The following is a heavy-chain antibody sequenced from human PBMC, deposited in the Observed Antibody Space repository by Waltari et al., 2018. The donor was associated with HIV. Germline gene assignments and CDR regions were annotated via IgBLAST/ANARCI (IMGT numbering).Heavy chain of an antibody. CDR3: ARADVLGVGEADLLH. Sequence: QVQLVQSGAEVKKPGSSVKVSCKASGGTFSTSGINWIRQAPGQGLEWMGRVIPFLGIANYARQFQGRVTISADTSTNTTYMALTGLKFEDTAIYYCARADVLGVGEADLLHWGQGTLVTVPS. CDR2: VIPFLGIA. J-gene: IGHJ4*02. V-gene: IGHV1-69*04. CDR1: GGTFSTSG. D-gene: IGHD3-10*01.